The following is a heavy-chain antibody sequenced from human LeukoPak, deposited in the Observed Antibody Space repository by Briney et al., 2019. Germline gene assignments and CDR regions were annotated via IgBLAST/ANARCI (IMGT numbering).Heavy chain of an antibody. D-gene: IGHD6-19*01. CDR3: AKSIKAIAVAGLDY. CDR1: GFTFSTYG. Sequence: GRSLRLSCAASGFTFSTYGMHWVRQAPGKGLEWVAVIWDDGSNKYYADSVKGRFSISRDNSKNTLYLQMNSLRAEDTAVYYCAKSIKAIAVAGLDYWGQGTLSPSPQ. CDR2: IWDDGSNK. V-gene: IGHV3-33*06. J-gene: IGHJ4*02.